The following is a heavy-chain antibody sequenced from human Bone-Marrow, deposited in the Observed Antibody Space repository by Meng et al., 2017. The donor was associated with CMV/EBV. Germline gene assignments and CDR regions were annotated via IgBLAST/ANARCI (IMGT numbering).Heavy chain of an antibody. J-gene: IGHJ3*02. D-gene: IGHD3-3*01. V-gene: IGHV3-23*01. CDR1: GFTLSSYA. Sequence: SLKIACAASGFTLSSYAMSWVRQAPGKGLEWVSAISGSGDSTYYADSVKVRFTISRDNSKNTLYLQMNSLRAEDTAVYYCAKGVPLRFLEWLLSNAFDIWGQGTMVTVSS. CDR3: AKGVPLRFLEWLLSNAFDI. CDR2: ISGSGDST.